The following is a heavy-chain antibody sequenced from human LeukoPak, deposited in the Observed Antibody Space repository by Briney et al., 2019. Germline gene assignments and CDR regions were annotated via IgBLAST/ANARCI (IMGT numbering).Heavy chain of an antibody. J-gene: IGHJ4*02. Sequence: GGSRSLSWAAPELTFSTNAISWVGQPPGKGLEWVSAISGSGGSTYYADSVKGRFTISRDNSKNTLYLQMNSLRAEDTAVYYCAKDRTDYFDYWGQGTLVTVSS. CDR2: ISGSGGST. CDR3: AKDRTDYFDY. V-gene: IGHV3-23*01. CDR1: ELTFSTNA.